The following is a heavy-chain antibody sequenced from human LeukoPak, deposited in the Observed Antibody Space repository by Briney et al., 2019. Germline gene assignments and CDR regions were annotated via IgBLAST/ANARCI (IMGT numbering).Heavy chain of an antibody. D-gene: IGHD2-2*01. CDR3: ARDGSFYCSSTSCPFDY. Sequence: PSETLSLTCTVSGGSLSSYYWSWIRQPPGKGLEWIGYIYYSGSTNYNPSLKSRVTVSVDTSKNQFSLKLSSVTAADTAVYYCARDGSFYCSSTSCPFDYWGQGTLVTVSS. J-gene: IGHJ4*02. CDR2: IYYSGST. V-gene: IGHV4-59*12. CDR1: GGSLSSYY.